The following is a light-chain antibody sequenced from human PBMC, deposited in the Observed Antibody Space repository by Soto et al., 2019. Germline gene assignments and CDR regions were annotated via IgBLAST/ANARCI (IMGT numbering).Light chain of an antibody. Sequence: EIVLTQSPGTLSLSPGERATLSCRASQSVSSSYLAWYQQKPGQAPRLLIYGASSRATGIPARFSGSGSGTDFTLTISSLEPEDFAIYYCQQRNTWPITFGQGTRLEIK. CDR3: QQRNTWPIT. J-gene: IGKJ5*01. CDR2: GAS. CDR1: QSVSSSY. V-gene: IGKV3D-20*02.